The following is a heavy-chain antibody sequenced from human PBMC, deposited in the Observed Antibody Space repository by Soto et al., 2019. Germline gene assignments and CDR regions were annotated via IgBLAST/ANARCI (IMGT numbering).Heavy chain of an antibody. CDR3: PRIGGYHGPLDY. CDR2: TYHRGST. D-gene: IGHD6-25*01. CDR1: GVSISSYF. J-gene: IGHJ4*02. Sequence: SETLSLTCSVSGVSISSYFWSWIRQAPGRGLEWIGYTYHRGSTNYSPSLKSRVAISLDTSENQFSLKVNSVTAADTAVYYCPRIGGYHGPLDYWGQGTPVTGSS. V-gene: IGHV4-59*01.